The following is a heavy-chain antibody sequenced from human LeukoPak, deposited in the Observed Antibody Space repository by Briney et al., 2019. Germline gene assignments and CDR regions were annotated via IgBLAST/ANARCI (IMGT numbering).Heavy chain of an antibody. CDR2: ISYDGSNK. J-gene: IGHJ3*02. V-gene: IGHV3-30*03. CDR3: ARPYSSSWYLDAFDI. Sequence: GRSLRLSCAASGFTFSSYGMHWVRQAPGKGLEWVAVISYDGSNKYYADSVKGRFTISRDNSKNTLYLQMNSLRAEDTAVYYCARPYSSSWYLDAFDIWGQGTMVTVSS. D-gene: IGHD6-13*01. CDR1: GFTFSSYG.